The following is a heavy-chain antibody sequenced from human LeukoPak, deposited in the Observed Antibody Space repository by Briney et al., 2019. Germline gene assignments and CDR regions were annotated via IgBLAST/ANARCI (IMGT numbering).Heavy chain of an antibody. D-gene: IGHD1-26*01. Sequence: PGGSLGLSCAASGFPFDDYGMLWVRQGPGKGLEWVSFISWHGETTYYSDSVKGRFTISRDSGTNSLYLQMNRLRTEDTGFYYCAKDFGPRGVGATPQYWGQGTVVIVSS. CDR1: GFPFDDYG. V-gene: IGHV3-43D*03. J-gene: IGHJ4*02. CDR3: AKDFGPRGVGATPQY. CDR2: ISWHGETT.